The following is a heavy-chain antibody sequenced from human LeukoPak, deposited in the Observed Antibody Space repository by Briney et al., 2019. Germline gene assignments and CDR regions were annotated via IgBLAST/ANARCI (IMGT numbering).Heavy chain of an antibody. V-gene: IGHV3-74*01. CDR2: ISSDGIST. Sequence: GGSLRLSCAASVFTFSTYWMRRVRQVPGKGLVWVSRISSDGISTAYADSVKGRFTLSRDNAKNTLYLHMNSLRADDTAVYYCARSRVPGRDGDYWGQGTLVTVSS. J-gene: IGHJ4*02. CDR1: VFTFSTYW. D-gene: IGHD5-24*01. CDR3: ARSRVPGRDGDY.